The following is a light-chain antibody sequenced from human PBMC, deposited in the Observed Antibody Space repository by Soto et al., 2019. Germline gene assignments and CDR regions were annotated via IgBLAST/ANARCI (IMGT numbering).Light chain of an antibody. J-gene: IGLJ2*01. CDR2: DVS. V-gene: IGLV2-14*01. CDR1: SSDVGGYNY. CDR3: SSYTSSSVV. Sequence: QSALTQPASVSGSPGQSITISCTGTSSDVGGYNYVSWYQQHPGKAPKLMIYDVSNRPSGVSNRFSGSKFGNRASLTISGLQAEDEADYYCSSYTSSSVVFGGGTQLTVL.